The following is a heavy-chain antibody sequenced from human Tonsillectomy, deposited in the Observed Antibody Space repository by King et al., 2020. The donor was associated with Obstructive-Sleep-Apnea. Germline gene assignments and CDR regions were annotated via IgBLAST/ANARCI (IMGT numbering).Heavy chain of an antibody. V-gene: IGHV3-23*04. Sequence: VQLVESGGGLVQPGGSLRLSCAASGSTFSSYAMSWVRQAPGKGLEWVSAISGSGFSTHYADSVKGRFTISRDNSKNTLYLQMNSLRAEDTAVYYCAKVGPGAGEYNYYYYGMDVWGQGTTVTVSS. CDR3: AKVGPGAGEYNYYYYGMDV. J-gene: IGHJ6*02. CDR1: GSTFSSYA. CDR2: ISGSGFST. D-gene: IGHD2/OR15-2a*01.